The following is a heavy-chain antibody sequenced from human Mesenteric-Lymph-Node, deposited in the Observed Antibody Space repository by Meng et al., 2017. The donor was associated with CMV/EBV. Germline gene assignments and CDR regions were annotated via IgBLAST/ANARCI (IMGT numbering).Heavy chain of an antibody. Sequence: GESLKISCKGSGYSFTNYWIGWVRQMPGKGLEWMGIVYPSDSDTRYGPSFQGQVTISADKSTNTAYLQWNSLKASDTAMYYCARQLISSGGFDYWGQGTVDTVSS. CDR2: VYPSDSDT. D-gene: IGHD6-6*01. CDR1: GYSFTNYW. J-gene: IGHJ4*02. CDR3: ARQLISSGGFDY. V-gene: IGHV5-51*01.